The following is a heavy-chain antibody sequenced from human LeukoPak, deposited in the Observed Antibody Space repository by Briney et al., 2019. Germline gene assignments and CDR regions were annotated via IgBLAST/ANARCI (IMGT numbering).Heavy chain of an antibody. CDR3: AREEWDLGYYYYMDV. CDR2: IIPIFGTA. V-gene: IGHV1-69*05. CDR1: GGTFSSYA. J-gene: IGHJ6*03. D-gene: IGHD1-26*01. Sequence: SVKVSCKASGGTFSSYAISWVRQAPGQGLEWMGGIIPIFGTANYAQKFQGRVTITTDESTSTAYMELSSLRSEDTAVYYCAREEWDLGYYYYMDVWGKGTTVTVSS.